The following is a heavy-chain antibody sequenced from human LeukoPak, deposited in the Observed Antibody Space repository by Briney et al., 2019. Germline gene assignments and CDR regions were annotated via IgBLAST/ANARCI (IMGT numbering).Heavy chain of an antibody. Sequence: GGSLRLSCAASGFPVNKYEMHWVRQAPGKGLEWVSYIDAGATSTNYADSVWGRFTLSRDNAQNSVHLQMNSLRDEDTAVYYCVRGRLLRSTKYFDYWGQGDLVTVSS. V-gene: IGHV3-48*03. CDR1: GFPVNKYE. CDR3: VRGRLLRSTKYFDY. CDR2: IDAGATST. D-gene: IGHD2-21*02. J-gene: IGHJ4*02.